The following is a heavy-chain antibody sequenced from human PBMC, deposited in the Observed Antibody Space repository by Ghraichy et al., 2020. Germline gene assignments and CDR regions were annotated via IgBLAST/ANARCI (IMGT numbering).Heavy chain of an antibody. D-gene: IGHD3-22*01. J-gene: IGHJ5*02. CDR1: GFTFSGYW. CDR2: INSDGSSR. Sequence: GGSLRLSCAASGFTFSGYWMHWVRHAPGKGLVWVSRINSDGSSRSYADSVKGRFTISRDNAQKMLYLQMNSLRADDTAVYYCARASYYHGSNGPLAGANWFDPWGQGTLVTVSS. CDR3: ARASYYHGSNGPLAGANWFDP. V-gene: IGHV3-74*01.